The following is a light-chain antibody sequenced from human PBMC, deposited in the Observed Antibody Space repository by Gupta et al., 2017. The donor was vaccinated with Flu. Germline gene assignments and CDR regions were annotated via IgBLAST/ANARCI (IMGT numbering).Light chain of an antibody. CDR2: DAS. Sequence: PSSLSASVGDRVTITCQASQDISNYLNWYQQKPGKAPKLLIDDASKLETGVPSRFSGSGSGTDFTFTISSLQPEDIATYYCQHYYNLPYTFGQGTKLEIK. V-gene: IGKV1-33*01. CDR1: QDISNY. J-gene: IGKJ2*01. CDR3: QHYYNLPYT.